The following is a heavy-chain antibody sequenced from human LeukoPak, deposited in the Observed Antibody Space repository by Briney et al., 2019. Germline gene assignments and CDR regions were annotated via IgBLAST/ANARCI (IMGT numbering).Heavy chain of an antibody. V-gene: IGHV7-4-1*02. Sequence: ASVKVSCKASGYTFTSYAMNWVRQAPGQGLEWMGWINTNTGNPTYAQGFTGRFVFSLDTSVSTAYLQISSLKAEDTAVYYCARWKATYYYDSSGYYDYWGQGTLVTVSS. CDR1: GYTFTSYA. CDR2: INTNTGNP. D-gene: IGHD3-22*01. J-gene: IGHJ4*02. CDR3: ARWKATYYYDSSGYYDY.